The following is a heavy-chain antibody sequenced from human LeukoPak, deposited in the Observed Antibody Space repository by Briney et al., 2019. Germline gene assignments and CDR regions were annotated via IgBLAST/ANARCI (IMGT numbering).Heavy chain of an antibody. D-gene: IGHD3-3*02. J-gene: IGHJ4*02. V-gene: IGHV3-23*01. CDR1: GFTFSSYG. CDR3: ARVIYGRYFDY. Sequence: GGSLRLSCAASGFTFSSYGMSWVRQAPGKGLEWVSAISGSGGSTYYADSVKGRFTISRDNAKNSLYLQMNSLRAEDTAVYYCARVIYGRYFDYWGQGTLVTVSS. CDR2: ISGSGGST.